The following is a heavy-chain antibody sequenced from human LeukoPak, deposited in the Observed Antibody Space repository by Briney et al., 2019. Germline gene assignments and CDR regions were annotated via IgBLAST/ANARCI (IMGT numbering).Heavy chain of an antibody. J-gene: IGHJ4*02. CDR3: ARATRYDILTGYSPGIFDY. V-gene: IGHV4-59*01. CDR2: IYYSGST. CDR1: GVSISSYY. D-gene: IGHD3-9*01. Sequence: AKTLSLTCTVSGVSISSYYRRWIRQAPGKGLEWIGYIYYSGSTNYNPSLKSRVTISVDTSKNHFSLKLSSVTAADTAVYYCARATRYDILTGYSPGIFDYWGQGTLVTVSS.